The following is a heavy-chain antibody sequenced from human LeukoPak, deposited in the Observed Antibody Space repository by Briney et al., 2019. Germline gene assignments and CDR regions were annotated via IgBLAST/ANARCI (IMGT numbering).Heavy chain of an antibody. CDR2: TTGSGDSA. Sequence: GGSLRLSCAASGFTFSTYAMSWVRQAPGKGLQCVSGTTGSGDSAYSEDSVKGRFFVSRDNSKNTLYLQMNSLRPEDTALYYCAKGRHSRSYNELGYWGQGTLVAVSS. V-gene: IGHV3-23*01. CDR3: AKGRHSRSYNELGY. D-gene: IGHD3-10*01. CDR1: GFTFSTYA. J-gene: IGHJ4*02.